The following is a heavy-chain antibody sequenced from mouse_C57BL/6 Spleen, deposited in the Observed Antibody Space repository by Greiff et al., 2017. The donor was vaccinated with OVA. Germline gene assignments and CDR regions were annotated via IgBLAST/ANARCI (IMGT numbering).Heavy chain of an antibody. J-gene: IGHJ3*01. V-gene: IGHV1-26*01. CDR1: GYTFTDYY. CDR3: AREDDYDAGAWFAY. D-gene: IGHD2-4*01. CDR2: INPNNGGT. Sequence: EVQLQQSGPELVKPGASVKISCKASGYTFTDYYMNWVKQSHGKSLEWIGDINPNNGGTSYNQKFKGKATLTVDKSSSTAYMELRSLTSEDSAVYYCAREDDYDAGAWFAYWGQGTLVTVSA.